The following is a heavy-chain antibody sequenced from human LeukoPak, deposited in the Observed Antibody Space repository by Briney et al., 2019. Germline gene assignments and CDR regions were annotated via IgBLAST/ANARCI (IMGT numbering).Heavy chain of an antibody. CDR1: GYTFTSYA. CDR3: ARVGVRGVIRDWFDP. CDR2: INAGNGNT. D-gene: IGHD3-10*01. J-gene: IGHJ5*02. Sequence: ASVKVSCKASGYTFTSYAMHWVRQAPGQRLEWMGWINAGNGNTKYSQKFQGRVTITRDTSASTAYMELSSLRSEDTAVYYCARVGVRGVIRDWFDPWGQGTLVTVSS. V-gene: IGHV1-3*01.